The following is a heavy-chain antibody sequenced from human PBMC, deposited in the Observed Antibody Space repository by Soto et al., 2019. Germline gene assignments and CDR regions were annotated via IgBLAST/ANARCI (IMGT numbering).Heavy chain of an antibody. CDR3: ARHGFGPLHGLVDV. V-gene: IGHV4-59*08. D-gene: IGHD3-10*01. CDR2: INYDGYS. CDR1: GGSITNYY. Sequence: QVQLQESGPGLVKPSETLSLTCTVSGGSITNYYCSWFRQPPGKGLEWIGYINYDGYSAYNLSLKRRVPLSMDASKTQFSLMLVSVTATDTAVYYCARHGFGPLHGLVDVWGPGTTVIVSS. J-gene: IGHJ6*02.